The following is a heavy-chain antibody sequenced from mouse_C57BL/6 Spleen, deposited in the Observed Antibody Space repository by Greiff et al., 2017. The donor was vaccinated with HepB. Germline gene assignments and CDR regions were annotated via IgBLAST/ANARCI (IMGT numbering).Heavy chain of an antibody. CDR3: ARLASSYASAMDY. D-gene: IGHD1-1*01. Sequence: QVQLKESGPELMKPGASVKISCKASGYAFSSSWMNWVKQRPGKGLEWIGRIYPGDGDTNYNGKFKGKATLTADKSSSTAYMQLSSLTSEDSAVYFCARLASSYASAMDYWGQGTSVTISS. J-gene: IGHJ4*01. V-gene: IGHV1-82*01. CDR1: GYAFSSSW. CDR2: IYPGDGDT.